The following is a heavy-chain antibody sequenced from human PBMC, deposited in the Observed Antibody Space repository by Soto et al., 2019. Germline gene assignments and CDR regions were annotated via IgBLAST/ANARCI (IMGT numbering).Heavy chain of an antibody. CDR1: EFSFDNYA. V-gene: IGHV3-23*01. CDR2: ITYTGVST. D-gene: IGHD3-16*01. J-gene: IGHJ4*02. Sequence: GSLRLSCAASEFSFDNYAMSWVRQAPGKGLEWVSSITYTGVSTYYADSVKGRFTISRDNSKDTLYLQMNSLRAEDTAVYYCAKASVWYPYFDSWGQGTLVTVSS. CDR3: AKASVWYPYFDS.